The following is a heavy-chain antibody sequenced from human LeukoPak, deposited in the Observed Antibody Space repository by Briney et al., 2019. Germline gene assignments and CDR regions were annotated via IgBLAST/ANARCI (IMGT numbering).Heavy chain of an antibody. Sequence: GGSLRLSCAASGFTFSTYWMSWVRQAPGKGLEWVSVIYSGGSTYYADSVKGRFTISRDNSKNTLYLQMNSLRAEDTAVYYCASRPTPGTMIVAWGQGTLVTVSS. CDR2: IYSGGST. CDR1: GFTFSTYW. D-gene: IGHD3-22*01. J-gene: IGHJ5*02. V-gene: IGHV3-53*01. CDR3: ASRPTPGTMIVA.